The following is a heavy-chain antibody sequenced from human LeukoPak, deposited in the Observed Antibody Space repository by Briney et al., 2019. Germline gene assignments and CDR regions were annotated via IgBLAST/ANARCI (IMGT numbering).Heavy chain of an antibody. D-gene: IGHD3-22*01. V-gene: IGHV4-61*02. CDR2: IYTSGST. CDR1: GVSISSGSYY. Sequence: TASETLSLTCTVSGVSISSGSYYWSWIRQPAGKGLEWIGRIYTSGSTNYNPSLKSRVTISVDTSKNQFSLKLSSVTAADTAVYYCARAGGYYDSSGPFDYWGQGTLVTVSS. J-gene: IGHJ4*02. CDR3: ARAGGYYDSSGPFDY.